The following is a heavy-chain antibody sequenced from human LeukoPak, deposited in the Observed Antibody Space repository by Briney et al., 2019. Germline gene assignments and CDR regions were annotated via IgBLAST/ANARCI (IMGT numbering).Heavy chain of an antibody. CDR2: IYYSGST. Sequence: SETLSLTCTVSGGSISSYYWSWIRQPPGKGLEWIGYIYYSGSTNYNPSLKSRVTISVDTSKNQFSLKLSSVTVADTAVYYCARDLGAKFDPWGRGTLVTVSS. CDR1: GGSISSYY. V-gene: IGHV4-59*01. CDR3: ARDLGAKFDP. D-gene: IGHD1-26*01. J-gene: IGHJ5*02.